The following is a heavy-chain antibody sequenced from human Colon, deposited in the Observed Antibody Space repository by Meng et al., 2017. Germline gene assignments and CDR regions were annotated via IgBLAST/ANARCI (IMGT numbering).Heavy chain of an antibody. J-gene: IGHJ4*02. Sequence: QGQLQESGPGLVRPSETLSLTCTGSGGSVSSGTYYWSWIRQPPGKGLEWIGNNYYSGSTNYNPSLASRVTISVDSSKNQFSLKLSSVTAADTAVYYCARHQNGGTYPLDYWGQGTLVTVSS. CDR3: ARHQNGGTYPLDY. V-gene: IGHV4-61*01. D-gene: IGHD3-16*02. CDR2: NYYSGST. CDR1: GGSVSSGTYY.